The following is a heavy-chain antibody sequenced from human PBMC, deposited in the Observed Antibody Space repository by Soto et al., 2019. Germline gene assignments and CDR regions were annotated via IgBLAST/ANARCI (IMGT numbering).Heavy chain of an antibody. CDR2: ISYDGSDK. CDR3: VKERYAQLWLEDFGLDV. Sequence: GGSLRLSCAASGFTFSSYGIQWVRQAPGKGLEWVALISYDGSDKYYGDSVKGRFTISRDNSKDTVYLQMNSLRGDDTAVYYCVKERYAQLWLEDFGLDVWGQGTTVTVSS. J-gene: IGHJ6*02. V-gene: IGHV3-30*18. D-gene: IGHD5-18*01. CDR1: GFTFSSYG.